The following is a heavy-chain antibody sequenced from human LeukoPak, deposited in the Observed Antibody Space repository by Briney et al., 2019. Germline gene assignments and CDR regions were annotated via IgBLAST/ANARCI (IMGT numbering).Heavy chain of an antibody. CDR2: IYYSGSA. CDR3: AREGVEMTTAYYFDF. Sequence: SETLSLTCTVSAASTKTYYWTWIRQSPGKGLEWLGYIYYSGSANYNPSLRNRVTISVDTSKSQFSLNLTSVTAADTAIYYCAREGVEMTTAYYFDFWGQGILVTVSS. J-gene: IGHJ4*02. CDR1: AASTKTYY. D-gene: IGHD2-21*01. V-gene: IGHV4-59*01.